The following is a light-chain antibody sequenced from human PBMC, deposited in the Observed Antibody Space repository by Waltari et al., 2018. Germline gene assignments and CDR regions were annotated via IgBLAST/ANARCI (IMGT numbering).Light chain of an antibody. CDR2: RSD. Sequence: QSVLTQPPSASGTPGRRATTPGPGSSPNTGPNLFYWYKHVPGTAPKLPIYRSDQRPSGVPDRFSGSKSGTSASLAISGLRSEDEGDYYCAAWDDSLNGYYVFGTGTKVTVL. CDR3: AAWDDSLNGYYV. J-gene: IGLJ1*01. V-gene: IGLV1-47*01. CDR1: SPNTGPNL.